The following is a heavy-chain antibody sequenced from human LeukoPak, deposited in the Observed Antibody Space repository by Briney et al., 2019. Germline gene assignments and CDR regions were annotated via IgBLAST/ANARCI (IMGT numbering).Heavy chain of an antibody. V-gene: IGHV4-34*01. Sequence: SETLSLTCAVYGGSFSGYYWSWIRQPPGKGLEWIGEINHSGSTYYNPSLKSRVTISVDTSKNQFSLKLSSVTAADTAVYYCAREDIVVVPASGIDYWGQGTLVTVSS. CDR2: INHSGST. D-gene: IGHD2-2*01. J-gene: IGHJ4*02. CDR1: GGSFSGYY. CDR3: AREDIVVVPASGIDY.